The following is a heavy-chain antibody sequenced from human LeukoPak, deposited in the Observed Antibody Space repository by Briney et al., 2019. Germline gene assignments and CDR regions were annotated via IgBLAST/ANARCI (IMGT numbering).Heavy chain of an antibody. V-gene: IGHV3-21*01. J-gene: IGHJ4*02. CDR2: ISSSSSYI. CDR3: AIAENYYDSSGYYPPFDY. CDR1: GFTFSSYS. D-gene: IGHD3-22*01. Sequence: GGSLRLSCAASGFTFSSYSMNWVRQAPGKGLEWVSSISSSSSYIYYADSVKGRFTISRDNAKNSLYLQMNSLRAEDTAVYYCAIAENYYDSSGYYPPFDYWGQGTLVTVSS.